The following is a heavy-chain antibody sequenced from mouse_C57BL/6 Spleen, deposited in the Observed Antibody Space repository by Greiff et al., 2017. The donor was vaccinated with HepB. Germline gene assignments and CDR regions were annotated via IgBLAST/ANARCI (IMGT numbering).Heavy chain of an antibody. CDR2: IDPEDGET. CDR3: ASRITTVVATRRTYFDY. J-gene: IGHJ2*01. V-gene: IGHV14-2*01. CDR1: GFNIKDYY. D-gene: IGHD1-1*01. Sequence: VQLQQSGAELVKPGASVKLSCTASGFNIKDYYMHWVKQRTEQGLEWIGRIDPEDGETKYAPKFQGKATITADTSSNTAYLQLSSLTSEDTAVYYCASRITTVVATRRTYFDYWGQGTTLTVSS.